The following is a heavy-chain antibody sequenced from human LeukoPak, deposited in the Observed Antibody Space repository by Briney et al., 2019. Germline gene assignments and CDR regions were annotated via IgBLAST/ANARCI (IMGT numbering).Heavy chain of an antibody. D-gene: IGHD2-2*03. CDR3: ARPPSRGYSSSFEY. V-gene: IGHV5-51*01. J-gene: IGHJ4*02. Sequence: GESLKISCKGSGYSFPTYWIAWVRQMPGKGLEWMGIIYPDESNIGYSPPFQGQVTISADKSISTAYLQWSSLKASDTAMYYCARPPSRGYSSSFEYWGQGTLVTVSS. CDR2: IYPDESNI. CDR1: GYSFPTYW.